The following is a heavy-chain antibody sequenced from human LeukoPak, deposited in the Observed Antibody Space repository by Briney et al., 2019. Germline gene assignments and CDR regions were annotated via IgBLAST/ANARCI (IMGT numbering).Heavy chain of an antibody. D-gene: IGHD1-1*01. J-gene: IGHJ5*02. CDR1: GFFFSTYW. Sequence: GGSLRLSCAASGFFFSTYWMTWVRQAPGKGLEWVANIKQDGSEKYYVDSVKGRFAISRDNAKNSLYLQMNSLRAEDTAVYYCARFTPAETIPWGQGTLVTVSS. CDR3: ARFTPAETIP. CDR2: IKQDGSEK. V-gene: IGHV3-7*03.